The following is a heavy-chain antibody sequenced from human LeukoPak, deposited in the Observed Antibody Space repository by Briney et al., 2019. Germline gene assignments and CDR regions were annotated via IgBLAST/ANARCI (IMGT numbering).Heavy chain of an antibody. D-gene: IGHD6-6*01. J-gene: IGHJ6*02. CDR3: ARDSQQLVPDYYHGMDV. Sequence: GGSLRLSCAASGFTFSSYGMHWVRQAPGKGLEWVAVIWYDGSSKYYADSVKGRFTISRDNSKNTLYLQMNSLRAEDTAVYYCARDSQQLVPDYYHGMDVWGQGTTVTVSS. CDR2: IWYDGSSK. CDR1: GFTFSSYG. V-gene: IGHV3-33*01.